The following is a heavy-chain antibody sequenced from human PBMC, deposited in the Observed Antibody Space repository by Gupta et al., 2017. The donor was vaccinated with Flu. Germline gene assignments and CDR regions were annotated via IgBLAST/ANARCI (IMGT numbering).Heavy chain of an antibody. CDR2: IWYDGSNQ. CDR1: GFTFSDFG. Sequence: QLVESGGGVVQPGRSLRLSCVASGFTFSDFGMHWVRQAPGKGLEWVAVIWYDGSNQYYGESVRGRFISSRDNSKNTLYLQMNSLRAEDTAVYYCVRGAGGSGSYAPYYLDYWGQGGLVTVSS. D-gene: IGHD3-10*01. CDR3: VRGAGGSGSYAPYYLDY. V-gene: IGHV3-33*01. J-gene: IGHJ4*02.